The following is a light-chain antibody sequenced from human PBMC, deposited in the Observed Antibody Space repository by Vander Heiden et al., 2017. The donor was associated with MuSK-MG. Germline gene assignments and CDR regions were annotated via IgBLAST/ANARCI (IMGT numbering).Light chain of an antibody. CDR1: QGISNY. V-gene: IGKV1-27*01. Sequence: DIQMTQSPSSLSASVGDRVTIPCRASQGISNYLAWYQQKPGKGPKLLIYAASTLQSGVPSRFSGSGSGTDFTLTISSLQPEDVATYYCHKYNSAPFTFGPGTKVDIK. CDR3: HKYNSAPFT. CDR2: AAS. J-gene: IGKJ3*01.